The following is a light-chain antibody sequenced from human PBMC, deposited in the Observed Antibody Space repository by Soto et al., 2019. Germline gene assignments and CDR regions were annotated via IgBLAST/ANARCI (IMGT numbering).Light chain of an antibody. CDR2: GAS. CDR1: QSVSSSY. V-gene: IGKV3-20*01. J-gene: IGKJ1*01. CDR3: QQYGSSPGWT. Sequence: EIVLTQSPGTLSLSPGERATLSCRASQSVSSSYVAWYQQKPGQAPRLLIYGASSRATGIPDRFSGSGSGTDFTLTISSLEPEDFAVYYCQQYGSSPGWTFGQGTKVEIK.